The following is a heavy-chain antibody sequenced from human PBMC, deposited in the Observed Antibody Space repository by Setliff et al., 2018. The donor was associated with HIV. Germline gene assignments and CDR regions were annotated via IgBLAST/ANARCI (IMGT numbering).Heavy chain of an antibody. CDR3: ARPQYHDSSDAYDF. D-gene: IGHD3-22*01. CDR1: GYSFPNYW. V-gene: IGHV5-51*01. Sequence: GESLTISCTGSGYSFPNYWIAWVRQAPGEGLEWMGIIYPGDSNTRYNPSFQGQVIISADKSINTAYLQWSSLKASDTAMYYCARPQYHDSSDAYDFWGQGTMVTVSS. J-gene: IGHJ3*01. CDR2: IYPGDSNT.